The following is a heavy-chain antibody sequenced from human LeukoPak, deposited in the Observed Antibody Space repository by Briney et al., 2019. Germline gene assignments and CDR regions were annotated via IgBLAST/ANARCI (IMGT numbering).Heavy chain of an antibody. CDR3: AKIAPSSGHPLGFDY. D-gene: IGHD3-22*01. J-gene: IGHJ4*02. V-gene: IGHV3-7*03. CDR2: IKQDGSEK. CDR1: GFTFSSYW. Sequence: PGGSLRLSCAASGFTFSSYWMSWVRQAPGKGLEWVANIKQDGSEKYYVDSVKGRFTISRDNAKNSLYLQMNSLRAEDTAVYYCAKIAPSSGHPLGFDYWGQGTLVTVSS.